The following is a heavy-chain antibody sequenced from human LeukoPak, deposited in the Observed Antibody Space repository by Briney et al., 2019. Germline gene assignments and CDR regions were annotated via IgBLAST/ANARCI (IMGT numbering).Heavy chain of an antibody. CDR1: GGSISSSSYY. Sequence: SETLSLTCTVSGGSISSSSYYWGWIRQPPGKGLEWIGSIYYGGSTYYNPSLKSRVTISVDTSKNQFSLKLSSVTAADTAVYYCARHSPKGAGYPHAFDIWGQGTMVAVS. CDR3: ARHSPKGAGYPHAFDI. D-gene: IGHD6-13*01. J-gene: IGHJ3*02. CDR2: IYYGGST. V-gene: IGHV4-39*01.